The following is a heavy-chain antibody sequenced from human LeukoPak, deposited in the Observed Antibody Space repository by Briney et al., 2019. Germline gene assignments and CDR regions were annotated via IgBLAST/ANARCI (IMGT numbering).Heavy chain of an antibody. CDR3: ARAIGGSYYYFDY. D-gene: IGHD1-26*01. V-gene: IGHV1-69*05. CDR1: GGTFSSYA. CDR2: IIPMLGTA. J-gene: IGHJ4*02. Sequence: VASVKVSCKASGGTFSSYAISWGRQAPGEGVEWMGGIIPMLGTANYAQKFQGRVTITTDKSRSRAYMELSSLRSEDTAVYYRARAIGGSYYYFDYWGQGTLVTVSS.